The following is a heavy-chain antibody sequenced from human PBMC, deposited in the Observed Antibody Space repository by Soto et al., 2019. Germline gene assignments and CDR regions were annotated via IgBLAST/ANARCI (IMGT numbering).Heavy chain of an antibody. D-gene: IGHD2-2*01. CDR1: GFTFSSYS. V-gene: IGHV3-21*01. Sequence: EVQLVESGGGLVKPGGSLRLSCAASGFTFSSYSMNWVRQAPGKGLEWVSSITSSSSYIYYAGSVKGRFTISRDNAKNPLYLQMNSLRAEDTAVYYCARDSYCSRTSCYADAFDIWGEGTMVTVSS. CDR2: ITSSSSYI. CDR3: ARDSYCSRTSCYADAFDI. J-gene: IGHJ3*02.